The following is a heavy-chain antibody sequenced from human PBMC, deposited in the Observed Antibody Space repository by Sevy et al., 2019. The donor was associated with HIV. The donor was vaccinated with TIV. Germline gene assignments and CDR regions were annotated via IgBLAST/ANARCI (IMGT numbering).Heavy chain of an antibody. J-gene: IGHJ4*02. Sequence: GGSLRLSCAASGFTFSNYVMHWVRQAPGKGLEWVAVISHDRSSKYFADSVKGRFNISRDNSKNTLYLQMDSLRPEDTALYYCANQKLERQLGKVFDYWGRGALVTVSS. CDR1: GFTFSNYV. CDR2: ISHDRSSK. V-gene: IGHV3-30*18. CDR3: ANQKLERQLGKVFDY. D-gene: IGHD6-13*01.